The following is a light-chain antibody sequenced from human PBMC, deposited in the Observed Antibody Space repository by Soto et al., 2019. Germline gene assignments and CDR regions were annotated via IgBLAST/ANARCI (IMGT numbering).Light chain of an antibody. V-gene: IGKV3-20*01. CDR3: QQYNTSPFT. J-gene: IGKJ2*01. Sequence: EIVLTQSPGTLSLSPGERATLSCRASQSVSSYLAWYQENPGQAPRLLIYGASSRATGIPDRFSGSGSGTDFTLTISRLEPEDFAPNYCQQYNTSPFTFGQGTKLEIK. CDR2: GAS. CDR1: QSVSSY.